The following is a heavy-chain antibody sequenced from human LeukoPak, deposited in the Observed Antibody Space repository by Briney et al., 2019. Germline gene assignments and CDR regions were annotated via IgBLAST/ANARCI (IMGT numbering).Heavy chain of an antibody. J-gene: IGHJ3*01. V-gene: IGHV3-7*01. CDR2: IKQDGSEK. Sequence: GGSLRLSCAASGFTFSSYWMSWVRQAPGKGLEWEANIKQDGSEKYYVDSVKGRFTISRDNAKNSLYLQMNSLRAEDTAVYYCTRGSFFGYGELDAFDLWGQGTMVTVSS. CDR1: GFTFSSYW. CDR3: TRGSFFGYGELDAFDL. D-gene: IGHD4-17*01.